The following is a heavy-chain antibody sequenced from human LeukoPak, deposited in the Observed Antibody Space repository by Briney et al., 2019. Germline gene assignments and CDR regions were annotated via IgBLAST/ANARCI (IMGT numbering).Heavy chain of an antibody. CDR2: INPKSGNT. CDR3: ASSVTTTTPVYFDY. Sequence: ASVKVSCKASGYTFTTLDINWVRQATGQGLEWMGWINPKSGNTGYAQKFQGRVTITRDTSISTAYMELSSLRSEDTAVYYCASSVTTTTPVYFDYWGQGTLVTVSS. V-gene: IGHV1-8*03. J-gene: IGHJ4*02. D-gene: IGHD3-22*01. CDR1: GYTFTTLD.